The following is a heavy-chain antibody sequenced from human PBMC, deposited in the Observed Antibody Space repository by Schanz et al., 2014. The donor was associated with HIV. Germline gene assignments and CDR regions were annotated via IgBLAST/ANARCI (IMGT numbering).Heavy chain of an antibody. J-gene: IGHJ5*02. V-gene: IGHV3-9*01. CDR2: ISWSETKI. D-gene: IGHD6-13*01. CDR3: ARGQPLVQRWFDP. Sequence: EVQLVESGGHLVQPGRSLRLSCAASGFTFTDYAMHWVRQAPGKGLEWVSGISWSETKIGYADSVKGRVTISRDNSKNTPYLQRNSLRPEDTAVYYCARGQPLVQRWFDPRGQGTLVTVSP. CDR1: GFTFTDYA.